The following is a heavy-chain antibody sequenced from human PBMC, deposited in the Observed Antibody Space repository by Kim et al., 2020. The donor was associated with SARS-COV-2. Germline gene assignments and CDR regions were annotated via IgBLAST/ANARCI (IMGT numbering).Heavy chain of an antibody. D-gene: IGHD1-26*01. CDR1: GFTFSSYA. J-gene: IGHJ4*02. V-gene: IGHV3-64D*09. CDR3: VNARAVVGATRRHADDY. Sequence: GGSLRLSCSASGFTFSSYAMHWVRQAPGKGLEYVSAISSNGGSTYYADSVKGRFTISRDNSKNTLYLQMSSLRAEDTAVYYCVNARAVVGATRRHADDYWGQGTLVTVSS. CDR2: ISSNGGST.